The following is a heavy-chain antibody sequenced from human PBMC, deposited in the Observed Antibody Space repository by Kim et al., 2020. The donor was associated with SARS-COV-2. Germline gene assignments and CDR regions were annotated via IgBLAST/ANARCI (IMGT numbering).Heavy chain of an antibody. J-gene: IGHJ4*01. CDR3: AKATYRGSYYSAS. Sequence: YYADSVQGRLTISRDNSRNTLYLQMNSLGPEDTAVYYCAKATYRGSYYSASWGQGTLVTVSS. D-gene: IGHD1-26*01. V-gene: IGHV3-30*02.